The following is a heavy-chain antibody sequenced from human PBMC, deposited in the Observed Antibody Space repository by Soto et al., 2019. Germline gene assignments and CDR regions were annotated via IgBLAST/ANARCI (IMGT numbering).Heavy chain of an antibody. D-gene: IGHD3-9*01. J-gene: IGHJ3*02. CDR1: GFSFDRYW. CDR2: IKQDGSEK. V-gene: IGHV3-7*04. Sequence: EMQLVESGGGLVQPGGSLRLSCAASGFSFDRYWMNWVRQAPGKGLEWVANIKQDGSEKNYVDSVESRFTISRDNAKGLLFLKMKSLRAEDTAVYYCAGEPRFWTGTTDAFDIWGQGTMVTVSS. CDR3: AGEPRFWTGTTDAFDI.